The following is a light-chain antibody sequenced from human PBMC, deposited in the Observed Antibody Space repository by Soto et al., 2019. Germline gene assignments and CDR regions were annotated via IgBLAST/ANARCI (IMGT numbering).Light chain of an antibody. V-gene: IGLV2-14*01. J-gene: IGLJ2*01. CDR1: SSDVGAYDY. Sequence: QSALTQPASVSGSPGQSITISCTGTSSDVGAYDYVSWYKQHPGKAPKLIIYEVSNRPSGVSNRFSASKSGNTASLTITGLQPEDEADYYCCSYTGTSARIFGGGTQLTVL. CDR2: EVS. CDR3: CSYTGTSARI.